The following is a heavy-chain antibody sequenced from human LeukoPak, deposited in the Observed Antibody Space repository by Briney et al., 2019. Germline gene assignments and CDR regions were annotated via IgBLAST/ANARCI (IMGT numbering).Heavy chain of an antibody. CDR1: GYTFTSYY. D-gene: IGHD6-13*01. J-gene: IGHJ6*02. V-gene: IGHV1-46*01. CDR2: INPSGGST. Sequence: GASVKVSCKASGYTFTSYYMHCVRQAPGQGLEWMGLINPSGGSTSYAQKFQGRVTMTRDTSTSTVYMELSSLRSEDTAVYYCARVIAAAGTHYYYGMDVWGQGTTVTVSS. CDR3: ARVIAAAGTHYYYGMDV.